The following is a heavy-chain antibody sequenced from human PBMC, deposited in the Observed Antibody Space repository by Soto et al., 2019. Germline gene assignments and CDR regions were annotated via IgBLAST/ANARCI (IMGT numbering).Heavy chain of an antibody. V-gene: IGHV3-23*01. Sequence: EVQLLESGGGLVQPGGSLRLSCAASGFTFSNYAMTWVRQAPGKGLEWVSAVTGSGGATYYAASVKGRFTISRDNSKNMLYLKTNNMRAEDTAVYYCESEEARHYDFWYWGQGTLVTVSS. CDR1: GFTFSNYA. CDR2: VTGSGGAT. D-gene: IGHD3-3*01. CDR3: ESEEARHYDFWY. J-gene: IGHJ4*02.